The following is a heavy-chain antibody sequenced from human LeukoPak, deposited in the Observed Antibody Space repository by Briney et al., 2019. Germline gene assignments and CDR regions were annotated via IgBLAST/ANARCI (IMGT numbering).Heavy chain of an antibody. CDR1: GFTLSSYW. V-gene: IGHV3-74*01. CDR3: ARETILGIGLSD. D-gene: IGHD3-3*01. Sequence: GGSLTLSRPPSGFTLSSYWMDWAPQPPGKGREWVSRIDRDGGSINYADSVKGRFTISRDNAKNTLYLQMNSLRAEDTAVYYCARETILGIGLSDWGQGGLVTVSS. CDR2: IDRDGGSI. J-gene: IGHJ4*02.